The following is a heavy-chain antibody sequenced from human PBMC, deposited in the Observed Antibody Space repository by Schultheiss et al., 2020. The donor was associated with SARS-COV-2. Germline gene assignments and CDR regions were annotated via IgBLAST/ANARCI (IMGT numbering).Heavy chain of an antibody. CDR3: ARGKRGSSVLTWDYYYYYGMDV. Sequence: SETLSLTCTVSGGSITSSYWSWIRQPPGKGLEWIGYISYSGSTNYNPSLKSRVTISVDTSKNQFSLKLNSVTAADTAVYYCARGKRGSSVLTWDYYYYYGMDVWGQGTTVTVSS. CDR1: GGSITSSY. CDR2: ISYSGST. J-gene: IGHJ6*02. V-gene: IGHV4-59*01. D-gene: IGHD6-13*01.